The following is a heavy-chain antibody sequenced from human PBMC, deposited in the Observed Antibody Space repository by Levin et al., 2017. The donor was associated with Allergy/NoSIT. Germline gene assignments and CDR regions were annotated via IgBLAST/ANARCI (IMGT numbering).Heavy chain of an antibody. CDR1: GGSFSGYY. Sequence: SETLSLTCAVYGGSFSGYYWSWIRQPPGKGLEWIGEINHSGSTNYNPSLKSRVTISVDTSKNQFSLKLSSVTAADTAVYYCARPTLTHYYYGMDVWGQGTTVTVSS. J-gene: IGHJ6*02. V-gene: IGHV4-34*01. CDR2: INHSGST. CDR3: ARPTLTHYYYGMDV.